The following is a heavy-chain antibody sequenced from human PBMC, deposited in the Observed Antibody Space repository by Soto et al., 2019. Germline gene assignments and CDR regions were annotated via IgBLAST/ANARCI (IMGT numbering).Heavy chain of an antibody. CDR1: GFTFSSYA. V-gene: IGHV3-23*01. Sequence: PGGSLRLSCAASGFTFSSYAMSWVRQAPGKGLEWVSAISGSGGSTYYADSVKGRFTISRDNSKNTLYLQVNSLRAEDTAVYYCANGHLWFGELLYPNWGQGTLVTVSS. CDR3: ANGHLWFGELLYPN. J-gene: IGHJ4*02. CDR2: ISGSGGST. D-gene: IGHD3-10*01.